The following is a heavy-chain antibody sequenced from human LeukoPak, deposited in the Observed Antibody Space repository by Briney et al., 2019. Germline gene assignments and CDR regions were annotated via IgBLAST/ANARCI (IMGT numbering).Heavy chain of an antibody. D-gene: IGHD2-8*01. CDR2: IQNDGSNE. CDR1: GFTFRSYG. J-gene: IGHJ6*03. V-gene: IGHV3-30*02. CDR3: AKDRCSNGIGCYYYYMDV. Sequence: GGSLRLSCAASGFTFRSYGMHWVRQAPGKGLEWGAYIQNDGSNEQYADSVKGRFSISRDSSKNILYLQMNSLRAEDTAVYYCAKDRCSNGIGCYYYYMDVWGKGTTVTISS.